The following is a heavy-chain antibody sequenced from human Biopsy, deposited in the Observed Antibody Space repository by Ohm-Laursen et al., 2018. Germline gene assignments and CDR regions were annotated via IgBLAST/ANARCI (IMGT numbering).Heavy chain of an antibody. Sequence: GTLSLTWTVSGGSISRDYWAWIRQPPGKGLQWIGYTYYSGSTNYNPSLKSRVTISLDTSKNQLSLKLSSVTAADTAVYFCARGSSYGYDFDYWGQGTLVAVSS. D-gene: IGHD5-18*01. CDR3: ARGSSYGYDFDY. CDR1: GGSISRDY. V-gene: IGHV4-59*12. CDR2: TYYSGST. J-gene: IGHJ4*02.